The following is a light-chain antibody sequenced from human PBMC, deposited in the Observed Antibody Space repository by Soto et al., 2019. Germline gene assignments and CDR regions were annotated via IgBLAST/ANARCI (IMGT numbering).Light chain of an antibody. CDR2: AAS. V-gene: IGKV1-9*01. CDR1: QDISTY. J-gene: IGKJ4*01. Sequence: DIQLTQSPSSISETVGDRVTITCLARQDISTYLARYQQKPGKPPKLLIYAASTLQSGVPSRFSVSGSETESTLTLSSLQPEDFATYYCQQLNNDVLTFGGGTQLDI. CDR3: QQLNNDVLT.